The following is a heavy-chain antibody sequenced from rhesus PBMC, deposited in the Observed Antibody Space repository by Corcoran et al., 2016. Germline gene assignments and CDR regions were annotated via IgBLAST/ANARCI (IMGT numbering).Heavy chain of an antibody. D-gene: IGHD2-15*01. Sequence: QVQLVQSGAEVKKPGSSVKVSCKASGYTFTDYYMHGVRQAPRKGLEWMGWINPYNGNTKYAQKFQGRVTMTRDTSTGTAYMELSSLRSEDTAVYYCARGGRVVVLTAYFDYWGQGVLVTVSS. CDR1: GYTFTDYY. J-gene: IGHJ4*01. V-gene: IGHV1S2*01. CDR2: INPYNGNT. CDR3: ARGGRVVVLTAYFDY.